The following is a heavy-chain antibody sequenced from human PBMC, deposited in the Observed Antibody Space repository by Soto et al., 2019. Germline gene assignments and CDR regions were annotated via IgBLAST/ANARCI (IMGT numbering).Heavy chain of an antibody. V-gene: IGHV3-23*01. J-gene: IGHJ4*02. CDR1: GFTFSDHA. D-gene: IGHD1-26*01. CDR3: VKEGKMGVEGFDF. CDR2: IRGDLVTT. Sequence: EMQLLESGGDLVQPGGSLRLSCATSGFTFSDHAMHWVRQAPGEGLEWVSGIRGDLVTTPYADSVKGRFTISRDNSKNTLYLQMNSLRAEDTAIHYCVKEGKMGVEGFDFWGQGTLVTVSS.